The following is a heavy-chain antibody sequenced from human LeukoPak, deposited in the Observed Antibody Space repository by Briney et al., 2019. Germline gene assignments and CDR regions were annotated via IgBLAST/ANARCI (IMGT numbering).Heavy chain of an antibody. J-gene: IGHJ4*02. V-gene: IGHV3-23*01. CDR1: GFTFSSYA. CDR2: ISGSGGST. D-gene: IGHD4-17*01. Sequence: PGGSLRLSRAASGFTFSSYAMSWVRQAPGKRLEWVSAISGSGGSTYYADSVKGRFTISRDNSKNTLYLQMNSLRAEDTAVYYCAKEVAYGDYLAPFDYWGQGTLVTVSS. CDR3: AKEVAYGDYLAPFDY.